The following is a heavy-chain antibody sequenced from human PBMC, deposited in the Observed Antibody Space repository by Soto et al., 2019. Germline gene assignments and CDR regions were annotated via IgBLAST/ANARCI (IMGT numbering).Heavy chain of an antibody. CDR2: IYYSGST. CDR3: ARVRSSGDSLGY. J-gene: IGHJ4*02. V-gene: IGHV4-61*01. Sequence: QVQLQESGPGLVKPSETLSLTCTLAGGSVSSGYYYWSWIRQPPGKGLEWIGYIYYSGSTNYNPSLKSRVTISVDTSKNQVSLRLSSVTAADTDVYYCARVRSSGDSLGYWGQGTLVTVSS. CDR1: GGSVSSGYYY. D-gene: IGHD3-22*01.